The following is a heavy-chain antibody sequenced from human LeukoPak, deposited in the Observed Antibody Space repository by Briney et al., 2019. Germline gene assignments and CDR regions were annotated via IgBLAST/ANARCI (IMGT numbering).Heavy chain of an antibody. CDR3: ARTPHYDFWSGFDC. J-gene: IGHJ4*02. CDR1: GFTFSDYY. CDR2: ISSSGNTI. D-gene: IGHD3-3*01. V-gene: IGHV3-11*01. Sequence: GGSLRLSCAASGFTFSDYYMSWIRQAPGRGLEWVSYISSSGNTIYYADSVKGRFTISRDNAKNSLYLQMNSLRGEDTAMYYCARTPHYDFWSGFDCWGQGTLVTVSS.